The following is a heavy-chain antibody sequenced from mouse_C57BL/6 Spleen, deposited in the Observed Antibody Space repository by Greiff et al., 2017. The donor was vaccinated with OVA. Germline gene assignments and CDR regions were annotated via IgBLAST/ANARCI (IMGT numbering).Heavy chain of an antibody. J-gene: IGHJ3*01. D-gene: IGHD2-4*01. V-gene: IGHV5-6*01. Sequence: EVQVVESGGDLVKPGGSLKLSCAASGFTFSSYGMSWVRQTPDKRLEWVATISSGGSYTYYPDSVKGRFTISRDNAKNTLYLQMSSLKSEDTALYYCARHGGDYDGAWFAYWGQGTLVTVSA. CDR3: ARHGGDYDGAWFAY. CDR2: ISSGGSYT. CDR1: GFTFSSYG.